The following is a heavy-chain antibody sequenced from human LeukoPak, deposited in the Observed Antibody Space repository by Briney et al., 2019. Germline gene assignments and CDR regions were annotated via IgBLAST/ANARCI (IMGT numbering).Heavy chain of an antibody. Sequence: ASVKVSCKASGGTFSSYAISWVRQAPGQGLEWMGGIIPIFGTANYAQKFQGRVTITTDESTSTAYMELSSLRSEDTAVYYCSIAAAGTTRTDAFDIWGQGTMVTVSS. CDR1: GGTFSSYA. CDR2: IIPIFGTA. J-gene: IGHJ3*02. CDR3: SIAAAGTTRTDAFDI. D-gene: IGHD6-13*01. V-gene: IGHV1-69*05.